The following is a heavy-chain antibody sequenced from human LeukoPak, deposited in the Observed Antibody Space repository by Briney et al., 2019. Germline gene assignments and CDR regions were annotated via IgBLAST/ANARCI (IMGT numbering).Heavy chain of an antibody. CDR2: IIPIFGTA. CDR3: ARDQNYYGSGSYYSNWFDP. Sequence: ASVKVSCKASGGTFSSYAISWVRQAPGQGLEWMGGIIPIFGTANYAQKFQGRVTITADESTSTAYMELSSLRSEDTAVYYCARDQNYYGSGSYYSNWFDPWGQGTLVTVSS. J-gene: IGHJ5*02. CDR1: GGTFSSYA. V-gene: IGHV1-69*13. D-gene: IGHD3-10*01.